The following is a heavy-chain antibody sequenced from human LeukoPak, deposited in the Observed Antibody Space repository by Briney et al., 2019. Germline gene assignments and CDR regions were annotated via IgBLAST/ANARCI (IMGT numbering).Heavy chain of an antibody. J-gene: IGHJ3*02. Sequence: SETLSLTCTVSGGSISSSSYYWGWIRQPPGKGLEWIGSIYYSGSTYYNPSLKSRVTISVDTSKNQFSLKLSSVTAADTAVYYCARVGPIVATIDDAFDIWGQGTMVTVSS. D-gene: IGHD5-12*01. CDR2: IYYSGST. CDR1: GGSISSSSYY. V-gene: IGHV4-39*07. CDR3: ARVGPIVATIDDAFDI.